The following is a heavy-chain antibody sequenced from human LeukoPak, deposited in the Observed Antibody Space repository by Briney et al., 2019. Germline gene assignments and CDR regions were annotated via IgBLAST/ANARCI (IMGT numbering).Heavy chain of an antibody. D-gene: IGHD1-20*01. CDR2: ISGSGGST. CDR3: AKDSRITGTTIYYFDY. V-gene: IGHV3-23*01. J-gene: IGHJ4*02. Sequence: GGPLRPSCAPPGLPLTTYPRTGSAQPPGKGLEWSSPISGSGGSTYYADSVKGRFTISRDNSKNTLYLHMSSLRAEDTAVYYCAKDSRITGTTIYYFDYWGQGTLVTVSS. CDR1: GLPLTTYP.